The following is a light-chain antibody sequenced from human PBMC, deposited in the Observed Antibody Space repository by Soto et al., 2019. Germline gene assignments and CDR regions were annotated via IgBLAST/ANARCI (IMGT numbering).Light chain of an antibody. J-gene: IGLJ2*01. CDR2: EVS. V-gene: IGLV2-23*02. CDR3: CSYAGSSTFRVV. CDR1: SSDVGSYNL. Sequence: QSALTQPASVSGSPGQSITISCTGTSSDVGSYNLVSWYQQHPGKAPKLMIYEVSKRPSGVSNRFSGSKSGNTASLTISGLHAEDEADYYCCSYAGSSTFRVVFGGGTKLTVL.